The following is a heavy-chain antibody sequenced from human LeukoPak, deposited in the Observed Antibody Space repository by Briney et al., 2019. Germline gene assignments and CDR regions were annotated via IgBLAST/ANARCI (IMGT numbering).Heavy chain of an antibody. CDR1: VFALSSYS. CDR2: ISGSVAHT. Sequence: PGRSLSLSCAPCVFALSSYSMGWVREAPGKGLEWVSAISGSVAHTYYTDSVKGRFTISRDNSKATLFLQMNSLRAEDTAIYYCAKDLGGEGGSGFPGQWGQGTLVTVSS. CDR3: AKDLGGEGGSGFPGQ. V-gene: IGHV3-23*01. J-gene: IGHJ4*02. D-gene: IGHD3-10*01.